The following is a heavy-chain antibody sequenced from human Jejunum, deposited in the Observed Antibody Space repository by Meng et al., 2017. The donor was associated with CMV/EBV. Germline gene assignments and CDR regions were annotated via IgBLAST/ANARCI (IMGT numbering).Heavy chain of an antibody. J-gene: IGHJ4*02. CDR1: FSTYS. CDR3: ARGSVRGIASAGAMVD. Sequence: FSTYSMNWVRQAPGKGLEWISSISNSGTFIYYANSMKGRFTISRDNAKNSLYLQMNSLRAEDTAVYYCARGSVRGIASAGAMVDWGQGTRVTVSS. CDR2: ISNSGTFI. D-gene: IGHD6-13*01. V-gene: IGHV3-21*03.